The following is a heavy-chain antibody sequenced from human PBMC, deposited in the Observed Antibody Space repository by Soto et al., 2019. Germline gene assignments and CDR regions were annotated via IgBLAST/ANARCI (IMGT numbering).Heavy chain of an antibody. CDR2: INPNSGGT. Sequence: ASVKVSCKASGYTFTGCYLHWVRQAPGQGLEWMGWINPNSGGTNYAQKFQGWVTMTRDTSISTAYMELSRLRSDDTAVYYCARQHSSGWESYFDYSGQRPFLTVSS. CDR1: GYTFTGCY. J-gene: IGHJ4*02. D-gene: IGHD6-19*01. CDR3: ARQHSSGWESYFDY. V-gene: IGHV1-2*04.